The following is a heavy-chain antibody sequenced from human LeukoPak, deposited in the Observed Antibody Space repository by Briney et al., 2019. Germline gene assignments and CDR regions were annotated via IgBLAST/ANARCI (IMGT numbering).Heavy chain of an antibody. CDR3: AKRRQDIVVVVAATHYYYYMDV. CDR1: GFTFSSYA. D-gene: IGHD2-15*01. V-gene: IGHV3-23*01. Sequence: GGSLRLSCAASGFTFSSYAMSWVRQAPGKGLEWVSAISGSGGSTYYADSVKGRFTISRDNSKNTLYLQMNSLRAEDTAVYYCAKRRQDIVVVVAATHYYYYMDVWGKGTTDTVSS. CDR2: ISGSGGST. J-gene: IGHJ6*03.